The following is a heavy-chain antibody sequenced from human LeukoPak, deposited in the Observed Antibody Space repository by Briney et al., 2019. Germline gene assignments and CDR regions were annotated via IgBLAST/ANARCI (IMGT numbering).Heavy chain of an antibody. CDR3: ARYRAYSSGWYGDFDY. CDR2: IIPIFGTA. D-gene: IGHD6-19*01. V-gene: IGHV1-69*05. CDR1: GGTFSSYA. Sequence: SVKVSCKASGGTFSSYAISWVRQAPGQGLEWMGGIIPIFGTANYAQKFQGRVTMTTDTSTSTAYMELRSLRSDDTAVYYCARYRAYSSGWYGDFDYWGQGTLVTVSS. J-gene: IGHJ4*02.